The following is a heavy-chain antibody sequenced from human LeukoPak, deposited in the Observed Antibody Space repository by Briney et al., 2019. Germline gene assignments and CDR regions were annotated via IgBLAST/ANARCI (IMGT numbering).Heavy chain of an antibody. D-gene: IGHD3-22*01. CDR2: INPDTGGT. V-gene: IGHV1-2*02. J-gene: IGHJ5*02. Sequence: ASVKVSCKASGYTFSGSYMHWVRQAPGQGLEWMGWINPDTGGTNYAQKFQGRVTMTRDTSISTAYMELSRLKSDDTAVYYCAKTPYYYDSISIPGRFDPWGQGTLVTVSS. CDR3: AKTPYYYDSISIPGRFDP. CDR1: GYTFSGSY.